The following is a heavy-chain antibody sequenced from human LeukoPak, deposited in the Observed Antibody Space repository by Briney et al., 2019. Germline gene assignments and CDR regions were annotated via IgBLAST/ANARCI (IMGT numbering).Heavy chain of an antibody. J-gene: IGHJ5*02. CDR3: AKDKGYSSGWYLLDP. CDR2: ISGSGDNT. V-gene: IGHV3-23*01. D-gene: IGHD6-19*01. Sequence: PGGSVRLSCAASGFTFSTYAMNWVRQAPGKGLEWVSGISGSGDNTYHADSVKGRFSISRDNSKNTLYLQMNNLRAEDTAVYYCAKDKGYSSGWYLLDPWGQGTLVTVSS. CDR1: GFTFSTYA.